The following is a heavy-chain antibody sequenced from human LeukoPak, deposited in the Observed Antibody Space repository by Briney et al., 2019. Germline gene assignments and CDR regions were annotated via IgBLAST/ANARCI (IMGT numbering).Heavy chain of an antibody. J-gene: IGHJ5*02. Sequence: GGSLRLSCAASGLTFSTYGVSWVRQAPGKGLEWVSAVSGGGTTSYADSVRGRFTISRDNSKNTLYLQMNSLRVEDTAVYYCAQEDSEGGPNWFDPWGQGALVTVSS. V-gene: IGHV3-23*01. CDR2: VSGGGTT. CDR3: AQEDSEGGPNWFDP. D-gene: IGHD1-14*01. CDR1: GLTFSTYG.